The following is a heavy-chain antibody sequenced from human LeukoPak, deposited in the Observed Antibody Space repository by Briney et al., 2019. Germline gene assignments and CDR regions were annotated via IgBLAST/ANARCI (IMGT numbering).Heavy chain of an antibody. CDR1: GFTFSSYA. CDR2: ISGSGGST. D-gene: IGHD1-26*01. CDR3: AKDGSHFRFSEYFQH. V-gene: IGHV3-23*01. Sequence: GGSLRLSCAASGFTFSSYAMSWVHQAPGKGLEWVSAISGSGGSTYYADSVKGRFTISRDNSKNTLYLQMNSLRAEDTAVYYCAKDGSHFRFSEYFQHWGQGTLVTVSS. J-gene: IGHJ1*01.